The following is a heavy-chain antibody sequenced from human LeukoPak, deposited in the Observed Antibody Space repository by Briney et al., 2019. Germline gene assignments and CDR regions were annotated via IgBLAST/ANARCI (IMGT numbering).Heavy chain of an antibody. CDR1: GFTFTTYT. J-gene: IGHJ4*02. Sequence: KSGGSLRLSCAASGFTFTTYTMNWVRQAPGKGLEWVSSISSGSGHIYYAGSMKGRFTISRDNAKNSLYLQMNSLRVEDTAVYYCARGDGYFTYWGQGTLVTVSS. V-gene: IGHV3-21*01. CDR2: ISSGSGHI. CDR3: ARGDGYFTY.